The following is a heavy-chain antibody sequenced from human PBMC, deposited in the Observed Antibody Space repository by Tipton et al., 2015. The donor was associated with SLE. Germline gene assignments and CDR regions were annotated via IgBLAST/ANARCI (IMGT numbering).Heavy chain of an antibody. Sequence: SLRLSCATSGFSFSVFWMHWVRQVPGRGLEWISYIKNDGISTSDADSVKGRFTISRDNAKNTLYLQMNSLRAEDTAVYYCVRNAYNGAFDIWGQGTMVTVSS. CDR2: IKNDGIST. J-gene: IGHJ3*02. D-gene: IGHD5-24*01. V-gene: IGHV3-74*01. CDR3: VRNAYNGAFDI. CDR1: GFSFSVFW.